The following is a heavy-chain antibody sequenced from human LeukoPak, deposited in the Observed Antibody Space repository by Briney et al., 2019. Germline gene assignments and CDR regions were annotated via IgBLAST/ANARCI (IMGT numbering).Heavy chain of an antibody. CDR3: ARGRYSYGCDY. CDR1: GGSFSGYY. Sequence: SETLSLTCAVYGGSFSGYYWSWIRQPPGKGLEWIGEINHSGSTNYNPSLKSRVTISVDTSKNQFSLKLSSVTAADTAVYYCARGRYSYGCDYWGQGTPVTVSS. J-gene: IGHJ4*02. D-gene: IGHD5-18*01. V-gene: IGHV4-34*01. CDR2: INHSGST.